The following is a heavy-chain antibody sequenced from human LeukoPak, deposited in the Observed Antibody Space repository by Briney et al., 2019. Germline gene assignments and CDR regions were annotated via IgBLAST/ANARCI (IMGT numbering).Heavy chain of an antibody. CDR2: ISGSGGST. Sequence: GGSLRLSCAASGFTFSSYAMSWVRQAPGKGLEWVSAISGSGGSTYYADSVKGRFTISRDNSRNTLYLQMNSLRAEDTAVYYCARDHYYGSGSYPYYYYYGMDVWGQGTTVTVSS. CDR3: ARDHYYGSGSYPYYYYYGMDV. V-gene: IGHV3-23*01. D-gene: IGHD3-10*01. CDR1: GFTFSSYA. J-gene: IGHJ6*02.